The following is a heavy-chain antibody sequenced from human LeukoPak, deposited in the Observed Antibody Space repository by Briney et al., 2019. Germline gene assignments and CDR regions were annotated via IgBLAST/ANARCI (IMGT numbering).Heavy chain of an antibody. Sequence: GGSLRLSCAASGFTFSDYYMSWIRQSPGKGLEWLSYIGSSGSPIYYADSVKGRFTISRDNAKNPLYLQMNSLRAEDTAVCYCARSIAAAGTIDYWGQGTLVTVSS. CDR3: ARSIAAAGTIDY. D-gene: IGHD6-13*01. CDR1: GFTFSDYY. V-gene: IGHV3-11*04. J-gene: IGHJ4*02. CDR2: IGSSGSPI.